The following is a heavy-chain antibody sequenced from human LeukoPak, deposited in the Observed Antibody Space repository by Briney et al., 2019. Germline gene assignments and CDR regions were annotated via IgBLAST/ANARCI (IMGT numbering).Heavy chain of an antibody. Sequence: SETLSLTCAVSGYSISSVYYWGWIRQPPGKGLEWIGTIYHSGNTYYNPSLKSRVTISVDTSKNQFSLKVSSVTAADTAVYYCARQHPPPRISLVRGVEYWGQGTLVTVSS. CDR3: ARQHPPPRISLVRGVEY. V-gene: IGHV4-38-2*01. D-gene: IGHD3-10*01. CDR1: GYSISSVYY. J-gene: IGHJ4*02. CDR2: IYHSGNT.